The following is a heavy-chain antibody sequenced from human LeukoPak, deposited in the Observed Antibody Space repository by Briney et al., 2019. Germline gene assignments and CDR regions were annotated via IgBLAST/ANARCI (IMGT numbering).Heavy chain of an antibody. CDR3: ATNLPGYSYGYWVA. Sequence: SETLSLTCTVSGGSMSNYYWNWIRRPPGKGLEWIGYMFYTGSGKYNPSLKSRVTISVDTSKRQISLKLTSVTTADTAVYYCATNLPGYSYGYWVAWGQGTLVTVSS. CDR1: GGSMSNYY. CDR2: MFYTGSG. D-gene: IGHD5-18*01. J-gene: IGHJ5*02. V-gene: IGHV4-59*01.